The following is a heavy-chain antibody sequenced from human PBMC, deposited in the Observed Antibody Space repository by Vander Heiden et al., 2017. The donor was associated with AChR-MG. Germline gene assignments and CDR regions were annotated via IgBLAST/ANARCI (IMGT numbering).Heavy chain of an antibody. V-gene: IGHV1-46*03. CDR3: ARELTGSFYFDF. CDR1: GFTFTNYH. J-gene: IGHJ4*02. D-gene: IGHD1-26*01. Sequence: QVQLVQSGAAVKKPGASLKVSCTTSGFTFTNYHMHWMRPAPGQGLEWVGTINPSLDSTHYAQKYQGRVRMTRDTSTKTVYMDMTSLRPEDTAVYFCARELTGSFYFDFWGQGSLVTVSS. CDR2: INPSLDST.